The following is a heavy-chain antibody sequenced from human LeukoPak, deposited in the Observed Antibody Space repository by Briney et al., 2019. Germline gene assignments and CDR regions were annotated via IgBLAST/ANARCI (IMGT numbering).Heavy chain of an antibody. D-gene: IGHD4-17*01. Sequence: GGSLRLSCAVSGFTATDNYMSWVRQAPGKGLQWVSVVYPDGRTYYADSVKGRFTISRDNSRNTLLLQLNSLRADDTAVYYCARTTPVYGDYDYWGQGTLVTVSS. CDR2: VYPDGRT. V-gene: IGHV3-53*01. CDR1: GFTATDNY. CDR3: ARTTPVYGDYDY. J-gene: IGHJ4*02.